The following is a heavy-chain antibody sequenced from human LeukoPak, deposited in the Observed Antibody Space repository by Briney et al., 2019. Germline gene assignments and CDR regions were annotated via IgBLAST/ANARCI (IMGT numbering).Heavy chain of an antibody. V-gene: IGHV3-49*04. Sequence: PGGSLRLSCTASGFTFGDYAMSWVRQAPGKGLEWVGFIRSKAYGGTTEYAASVKGRFTISRDDSKSIAYLQMNSLKTEDTAVYYCTIGFGELNYMDVWGKGTTVTVSS. CDR3: TIGFGELNYMDV. J-gene: IGHJ6*03. CDR1: GFTFGDYA. D-gene: IGHD3-10*01. CDR2: IRSKAYGGTT.